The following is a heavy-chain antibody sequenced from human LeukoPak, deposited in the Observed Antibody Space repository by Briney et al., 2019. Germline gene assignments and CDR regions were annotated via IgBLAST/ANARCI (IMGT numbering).Heavy chain of an antibody. CDR2: IHPNSGGT. CDR1: GYTFSGHY. CDR3: ARVNDVYCSGGSCYDY. J-gene: IGHJ4*02. V-gene: IGHV1-2*06. Sequence: GASVKVSCKASGYTFSGHYLHWVRQAPGQGLEWMGRIHPNSGGTNFAQKFQGRVTMTRDTSISTAYMELSSLRSDDTAVYYCARVNDVYCSGGSCYDYWGQGTLVTVSS. D-gene: IGHD2-15*01.